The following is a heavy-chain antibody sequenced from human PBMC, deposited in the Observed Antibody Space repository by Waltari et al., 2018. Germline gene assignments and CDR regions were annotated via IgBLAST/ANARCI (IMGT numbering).Heavy chain of an antibody. V-gene: IGHV3-48*01. CDR3: ATGPGGAALIGWFDP. J-gene: IGHJ5*02. CDR1: GFTFSSYS. Sequence: EVQLVESGGGLVQPGGSLRLSCAASGFTFSSYSMNWVRQAPGKGLEWVSYISSSSSTIYYADSVKGRFTISRDNAKNSLYLQMNSLRAEDTAVYYCATGPGGAALIGWFDPWGQGTLVTVSS. CDR2: ISSSSSTI. D-gene: IGHD6-6*01.